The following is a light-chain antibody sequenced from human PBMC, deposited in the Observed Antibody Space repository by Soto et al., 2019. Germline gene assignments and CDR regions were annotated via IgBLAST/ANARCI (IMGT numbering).Light chain of an antibody. CDR3: QQYNNWPPT. J-gene: IGKJ1*01. Sequence: EIVMTQSPSTLSVSPGERATLSCRASQSVSSNLAWYQQKPGQAPRLLIYGASTRATGIPARFSGSGSGTEFTITISSLQSEDFAVYYCQQYNNWPPTFVQGTKVEIK. CDR2: GAS. CDR1: QSVSSN. V-gene: IGKV3-15*01.